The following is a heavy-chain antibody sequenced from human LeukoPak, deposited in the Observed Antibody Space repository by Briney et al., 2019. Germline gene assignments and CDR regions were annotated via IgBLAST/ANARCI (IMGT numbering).Heavy chain of an antibody. V-gene: IGHV3-30*03. J-gene: IGHJ4*02. D-gene: IGHD2-8*01. CDR3: ARGLIGIIPSDY. CDR1: GFTFSGFG. CDR2: MSYDGSNK. Sequence: GGSLRLSCAASGFTFSGFGMHWVRQAPGKGLEWVAVMSYDGSNKYYADSVKGRFTISTDNSKNTLYLQMNSLRAEDTAVYYCARGLIGIIPSDYWGQGTLVTVSS.